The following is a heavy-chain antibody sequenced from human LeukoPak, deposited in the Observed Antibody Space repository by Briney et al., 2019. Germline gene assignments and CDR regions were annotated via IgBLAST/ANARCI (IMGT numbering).Heavy chain of an antibody. D-gene: IGHD3-22*01. Sequence: GGSLRLSCAASGFTFSSYGMHWVRQAPGKGLEWVAVIWYDGSNKYYADSVKGRFTISRDNSKNTLYLQMNSLRAEDTAVYYCAKSSYYDASGYYREYYFDYWGQGTLVTVSS. CDR3: AKSSYYDASGYYREYYFDY. CDR1: GFTFSSYG. J-gene: IGHJ4*02. CDR2: IWYDGSNK. V-gene: IGHV3-33*06.